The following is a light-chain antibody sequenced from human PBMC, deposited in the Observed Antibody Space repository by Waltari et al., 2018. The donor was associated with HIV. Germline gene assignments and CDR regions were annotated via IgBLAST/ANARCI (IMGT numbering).Light chain of an antibody. CDR3: SSYAGSSRRVI. CDR1: TSNIGSNR. V-gene: IGLV1-44*01. Sequence: QSVLTQPPSASGTPGQRITISCSGSTSNIGSNRVNWYQQLPGTAPKLMIYDVYKRPSGVPDRFSGSKSGNTASLTVSGLQAEDEAIYYCSSYAGSSRRVIFGGGTFLTVL. J-gene: IGLJ2*01. CDR2: DVY.